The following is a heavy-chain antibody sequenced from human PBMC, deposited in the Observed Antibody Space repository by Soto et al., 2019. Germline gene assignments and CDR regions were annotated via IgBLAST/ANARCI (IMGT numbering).Heavy chain of an antibody. CDR2: ISYDGSEK. V-gene: IGHV3-30*18. J-gene: IGHJ3*02. Sequence: QEQLVESGGGVVQAGRSLRLSCAASGFTFNFFGMHWVRQAPGKGLEWVAVISYDGSEKYYADSVKGRFTMSRDNSKNMVDLEMSSLRPEDTSVYYCAKERRYSFDAFDIWGHGTMVTVSS. CDR1: GFTFNFFG. D-gene: IGHD5-12*01. CDR3: AKERRYSFDAFDI.